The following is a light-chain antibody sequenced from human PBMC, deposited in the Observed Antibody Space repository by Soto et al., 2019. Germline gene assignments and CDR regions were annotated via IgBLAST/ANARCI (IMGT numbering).Light chain of an antibody. CDR1: QSLLHITGETF. CDR2: EVS. CDR3: MQSTQLPLT. Sequence: DAVMTQTPLSLSVAPGQPASISCKSSQSLLHITGETFLFWYLQKPGQSPQLLIYEVSTRVSGVPDRFSGSGSGTDFTLEISRVETDDVGIYYCMQSTQLPLTFGQGTRLGIE. J-gene: IGKJ5*01. V-gene: IGKV2D-29*02.